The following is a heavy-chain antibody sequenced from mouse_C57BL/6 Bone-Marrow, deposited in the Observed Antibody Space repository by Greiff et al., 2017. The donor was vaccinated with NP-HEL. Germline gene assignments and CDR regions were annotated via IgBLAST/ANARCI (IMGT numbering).Heavy chain of an antibody. J-gene: IGHJ1*03. D-gene: IGHD2-3*01. CDR1: GFNIKDDY. CDR3: TVGDGDWYFDV. CDR2: IDPENGDT. Sequence: EVQLQQSGAELVRPGASVKLSCTASGFNIKDDYMHWVKQRPEQGLEWIGWIDPENGDTEYASKFQGKATITADTSSNTAYLQLSSLTSEDTAVYYCTVGDGDWYFDVWGTGTTVTVSS. V-gene: IGHV14-4*01.